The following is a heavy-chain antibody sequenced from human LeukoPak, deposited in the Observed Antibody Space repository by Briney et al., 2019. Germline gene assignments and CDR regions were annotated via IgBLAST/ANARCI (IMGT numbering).Heavy chain of an antibody. J-gene: IGHJ6*03. V-gene: IGHV1-18*04. CDR1: GYTFTGYY. CDR3: ARYTSGRLNPGFYHYYMDV. D-gene: IGHD6-19*01. CDR2: INAYNGNT. Sequence: ASVKVSCKASGYTFTGYYMHWVRQAPGQGLEWMGWINAYNGNTNYAQKLQGRVTMTTDTSTSTAYMELRSLRSDDTAVYYCARYTSGRLNPGFYHYYMDVWGKGTTVTVSS.